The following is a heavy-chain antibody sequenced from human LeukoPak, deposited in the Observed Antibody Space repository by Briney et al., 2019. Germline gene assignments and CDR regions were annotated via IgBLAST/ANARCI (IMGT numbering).Heavy chain of an antibody. Sequence: SVKVSCKASGGTFTSYAISWVRQAPGQGLEWMGRIIPIFGTENYAQKFQGRVTITTDESTSTAYMELSSLRSEDTAVYYCARDGGSYNYFDYWGHGTLVTVSS. D-gene: IGHD1-26*01. CDR1: GGTFTSYA. V-gene: IGHV1-69*05. CDR3: ARDGGSYNYFDY. J-gene: IGHJ4*01. CDR2: IIPIFGTE.